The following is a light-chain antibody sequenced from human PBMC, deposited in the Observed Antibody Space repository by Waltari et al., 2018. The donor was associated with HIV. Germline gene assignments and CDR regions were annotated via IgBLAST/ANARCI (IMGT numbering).Light chain of an antibody. V-gene: IGKV3-15*01. J-gene: IGKJ4*01. Sequence: VLMTQSPASLSMSPGEGATLSCRASQPIGTSLAWYQHKPGQAPRLLIYGASIRATDTPARFYGGGSGTEFTLTITSLQSEDFAVYYCQHYDNWPPLTFGGGTRVEI. CDR1: QPIGTS. CDR3: QHYDNWPPLT. CDR2: GAS.